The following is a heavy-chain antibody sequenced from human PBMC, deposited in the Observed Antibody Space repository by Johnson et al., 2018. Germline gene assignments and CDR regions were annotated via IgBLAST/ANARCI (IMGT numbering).Heavy chain of an antibody. D-gene: IGHD6-19*01. J-gene: IGHJ3*02. CDR3: ARRTVAGLPDI. CDR2: IYYTGTT. V-gene: IGHV4-61*01. CDR1: GDSVSNVNYY. Sequence: QVQLQESGPGLVKHSETLSLTCTVSGDSVSNVNYYWSWIRQPPGKGPDWIGYIYYTGTTNYNPSLNSRVTISTDTSKNQFPVNLRSVTASDTAVYYCARRTVAGLPDIWGQGTMVTVSS.